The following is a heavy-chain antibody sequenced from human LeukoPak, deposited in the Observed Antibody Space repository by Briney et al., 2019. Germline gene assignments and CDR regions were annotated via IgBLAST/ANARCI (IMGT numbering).Heavy chain of an antibody. J-gene: IGHJ3*02. D-gene: IGHD3-22*01. CDR3: ARAPYYYDSSGYGAFDI. V-gene: IGHV4-59*01. CDR2: IYYSGST. Sequence: PSETLSLTCTVSGGSISSYHWSWIRQPPGKGLEWIGYIYYSGSTNYNPSLKSRVTISVDTSKNQFSLKLSSVTAADTAVYYCARAPYYYDSSGYGAFDIWGQGTMVTVSS. CDR1: GGSISSYH.